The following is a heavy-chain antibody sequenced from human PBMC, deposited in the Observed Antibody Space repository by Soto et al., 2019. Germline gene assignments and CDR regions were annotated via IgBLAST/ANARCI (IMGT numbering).Heavy chain of an antibody. CDR1: GGSISGYY. J-gene: IGHJ4*02. CDR3: ARGQKTPDIVVVPAAMWFDY. V-gene: IGHV4-34*01. CDR2: INHSGST. Sequence: SETLSLTCAVYGGSISGYYWSWIRQPPGKGLEWIGEINHSGSTNYNPSLKSRVTISVDTSKNQFSLKLSSVTAADTAVYYCARGQKTPDIVVVPAAMWFDYWGQGTLVTVSS. D-gene: IGHD2-2*01.